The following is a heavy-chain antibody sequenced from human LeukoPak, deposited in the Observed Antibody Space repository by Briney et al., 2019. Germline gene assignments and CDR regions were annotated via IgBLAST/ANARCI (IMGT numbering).Heavy chain of an antibody. J-gene: IGHJ4*02. V-gene: IGHV3-23*01. D-gene: IGHD1-26*01. CDR2: VNADGGNT. Sequence: GSLRLSCAASGFTFDNYRMSWVRQAPGKGLEWVSTVNADGGNTYYADSVKGRFTISRDNSKSTLILQRNSLRVEDTALYYCTKRVKYGGTWDHFADWGQGTLVTVSS. CDR3: TKRVKYGGTWDHFAD. CDR1: GFTFDNYR.